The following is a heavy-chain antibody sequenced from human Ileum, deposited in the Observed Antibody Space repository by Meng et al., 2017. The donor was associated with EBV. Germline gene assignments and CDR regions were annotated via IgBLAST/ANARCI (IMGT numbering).Heavy chain of an antibody. Sequence: QVQLEESGPGLVKPSGTLSLTCTVSGVTISSDIWWSWVRQPPGKGLEWIGEVYHRGDTNYNPSLKSRVDISVDKSKNQFYLSLFSVTAADTAVYYCGRDQGRELINHWGQGTLVTVSS. CDR3: GRDQGRELINH. V-gene: IGHV4-4*02. CDR1: GVTISSDIW. CDR2: VYHRGDT. D-gene: IGHD1-7*01. J-gene: IGHJ4*02.